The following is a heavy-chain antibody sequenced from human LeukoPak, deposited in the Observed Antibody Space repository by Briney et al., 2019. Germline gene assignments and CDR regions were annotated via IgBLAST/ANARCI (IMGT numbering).Heavy chain of an antibody. D-gene: IGHD5-18*01. Sequence: GASVKVSCKASGYTFTSYGISWVRQAPGQGLEWMGWISAYNGNTNYAQKFQGRVTMTTGTSTGAAYMELRSLRSDDTAVYYCARDRVFVDTAIVSPIQYFDYWGQGTLVTVSS. CDR3: ARDRVFVDTAIVSPIQYFDY. V-gene: IGHV1-18*01. CDR1: GYTFTSYG. J-gene: IGHJ4*02. CDR2: ISAYNGNT.